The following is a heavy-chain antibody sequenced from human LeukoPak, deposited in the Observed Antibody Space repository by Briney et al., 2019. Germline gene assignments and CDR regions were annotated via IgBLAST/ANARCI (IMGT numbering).Heavy chain of an antibody. CDR3: VRYGGSGLDY. CDR1: GFTFSAYG. V-gene: IGHV3-33*01. J-gene: IGHJ4*02. D-gene: IGHD3-22*01. Sequence: GGSLRLSCAASGFTFSAYGMHWVRQAPGKGLEWVAVIWYEESKKYYADSVKGRFTISRDISKNTLYLQMDSLRAEDTAFYYCVRYGGSGLDYWGQGTLAIVSS. CDR2: IWYEESKK.